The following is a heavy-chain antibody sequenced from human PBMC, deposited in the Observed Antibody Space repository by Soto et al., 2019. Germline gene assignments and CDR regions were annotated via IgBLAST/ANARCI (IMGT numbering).Heavy chain of an antibody. Sequence: ASVKVSCKASGGTFSSYAISWVRQAPGQGLEWMGGIIPIFGTANYAQKFQGRVTITADKSTSTAYMELSSLRSEDTAVYYCARDRLSITGTTWSTFDPWGQGTLVTVYS. CDR2: IIPIFGTA. D-gene: IGHD1-7*01. CDR1: GGTFSSYA. V-gene: IGHV1-69*06. CDR3: ARDRLSITGTTWSTFDP. J-gene: IGHJ5*02.